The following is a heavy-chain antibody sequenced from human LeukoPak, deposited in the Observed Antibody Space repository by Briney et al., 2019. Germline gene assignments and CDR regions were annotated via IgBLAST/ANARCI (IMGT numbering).Heavy chain of an antibody. V-gene: IGHV3-23*01. Sequence: GGSLRLSCAASGFTFNNYAMSWVRQGTGKGLEWVSAISDSGDSTYYADSVKGRFTISRDNSKNTLYLQMNGLRAEDTAVYYCARDVVGAVYYYYGMDVWGQGTTVTVSS. J-gene: IGHJ6*02. CDR2: ISDSGDST. D-gene: IGHD1-26*01. CDR1: GFTFNNYA. CDR3: ARDVVGAVYYYYGMDV.